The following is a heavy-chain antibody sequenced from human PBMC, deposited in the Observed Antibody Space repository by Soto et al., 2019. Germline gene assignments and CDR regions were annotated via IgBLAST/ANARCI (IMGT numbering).Heavy chain of an antibody. Sequence: QVQLVQSGAEVKKPGASVKVSCKASGYTFTSYYMHWVRQAPGQGLEWMGIINRSGGSTSYAQKFPGRVTMTRDTSTSTVYMALSSLRSEDTAVYYCAREQQLVLSPHFDYWGQGTLVTVSS. CDR3: AREQQLVLSPHFDY. D-gene: IGHD6-13*01. V-gene: IGHV1-46*03. CDR2: INRSGGST. CDR1: GYTFTSYY. J-gene: IGHJ4*02.